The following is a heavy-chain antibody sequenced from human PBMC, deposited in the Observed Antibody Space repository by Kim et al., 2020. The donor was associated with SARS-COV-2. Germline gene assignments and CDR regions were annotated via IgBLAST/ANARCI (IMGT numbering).Heavy chain of an antibody. Sequence: GGSLRLSCAASGFTFSSYGMHWVRQAPGKGLEWVAVIWYDGSNKYYADSVKGRFTISRDNSKNTLYLQMNSLRAEDTAVYYCAREGRGDIVVVVAASFDYWGQGTLVTVSS. V-gene: IGHV3-33*01. CDR2: IWYDGSNK. CDR3: AREGRGDIVVVVAASFDY. J-gene: IGHJ4*02. D-gene: IGHD2-15*01. CDR1: GFTFSSYG.